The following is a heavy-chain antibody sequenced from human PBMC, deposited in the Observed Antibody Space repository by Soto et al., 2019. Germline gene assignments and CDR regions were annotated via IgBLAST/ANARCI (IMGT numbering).Heavy chain of an antibody. CDR2: INTSGGST. Sequence: EASVKVSCKASGYTLSSNYMVWVRQAPGQGLEWMGIINTSGGSTDYAQKFQGRLTMTRDTSTNTVYMELSSLRSEDTAVYYCASLEITGYWGQGTQVTVSS. D-gene: IGHD3-16*01. J-gene: IGHJ4*02. CDR3: ASLEITGY. V-gene: IGHV1-46*01. CDR1: GYTLSSNY.